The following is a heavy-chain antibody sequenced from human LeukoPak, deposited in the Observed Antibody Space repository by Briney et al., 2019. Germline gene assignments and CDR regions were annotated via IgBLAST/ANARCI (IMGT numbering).Heavy chain of an antibody. CDR3: AREYCSSTSCLVTMDRGFDP. CDR2: IYTSGST. D-gene: IGHD2-2*01. V-gene: IGHV4-4*09. Sequence: SETLSLTCTVSGGSISSYYWSWIRQPPGKGLEWIGYIYTSGSTNYNPSLKSRVTISVDTSKNQFSLKLSSVTAADTAVYYCAREYCSSTSCLVTMDRGFDPWGQGTLVTVSS. J-gene: IGHJ5*02. CDR1: GGSISSYY.